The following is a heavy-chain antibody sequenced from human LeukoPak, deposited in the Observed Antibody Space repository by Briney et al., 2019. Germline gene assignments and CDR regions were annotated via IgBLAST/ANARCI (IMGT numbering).Heavy chain of an antibody. CDR2: ISYSGST. J-gene: IGHJ6*02. CDR3: ARHIPVIWSSGYYYGMDV. CDR1: GGSISNYY. D-gene: IGHD3-10*01. Sequence: SETLSLTCTVSGGSISNYYWSWIRQPPGKGLEWIGYISYSGSTNYNPSLRSRVAISEDTSRNPLSLWLNSVTAADTHVYYCARHIPVIWSSGYYYGMDVWGQGTTVTVSS. V-gene: IGHV4-59*08.